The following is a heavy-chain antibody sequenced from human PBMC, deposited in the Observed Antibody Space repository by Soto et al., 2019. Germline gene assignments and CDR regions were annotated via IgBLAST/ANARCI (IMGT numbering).Heavy chain of an antibody. J-gene: IGHJ4*02. Sequence: QLQLQESGSGLVKPSQTLSLTCTVSGGSIXSGGYSXXWIRQPPGKGLEWIGYIYHSGSTYYNPSLKSRVTISLDRSKNHFSLKLSSVSAADTAVYYCARAQWLVLDYWGQGTLVTVSS. CDR2: IYHSGST. CDR3: ARAQWLVLDY. D-gene: IGHD6-19*01. V-gene: IGHV4-30-2*01. CDR1: GGSIXSGGYS.